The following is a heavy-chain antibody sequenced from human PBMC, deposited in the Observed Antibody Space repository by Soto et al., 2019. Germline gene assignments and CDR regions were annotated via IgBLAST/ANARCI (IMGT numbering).Heavy chain of an antibody. CDR2: IYSTGTT. CDR1: GTSVRHFY. CDR3: VRDRADFSSTYYHYFSV. D-gene: IGHD6-13*01. J-gene: IGHJ2*01. Sequence: KPSETLSLTCKVSGTSVRHFYWSWIRQSAGKGLEWIGRIYSTGTTNFNPSLKSRLTMSMDMSKNQVSLNLTSVTAADPAVYYCVRDRADFSSTYYHYFSVWGRGTLVTVSS. V-gene: IGHV4-4*07.